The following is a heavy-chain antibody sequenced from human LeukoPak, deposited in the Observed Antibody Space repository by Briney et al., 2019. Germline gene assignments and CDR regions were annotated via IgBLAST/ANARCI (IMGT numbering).Heavy chain of an antibody. CDR1: GDSMSRGDYY. CDR2: IEYSGSA. V-gene: IGHV4-31*03. Sequence: SETLSLTCTVSGDSMSRGDYYWSWIRQYPGKGLEWIAYIEYSGSAHYNPSLKSRFAISLDTSKKQFSLKLSSVTAADTAVYYCARDLWGFSGPEDIWGQGTMVTVSS. J-gene: IGHJ3*02. CDR3: ARDLWGFSGPEDI. D-gene: IGHD5-12*01.